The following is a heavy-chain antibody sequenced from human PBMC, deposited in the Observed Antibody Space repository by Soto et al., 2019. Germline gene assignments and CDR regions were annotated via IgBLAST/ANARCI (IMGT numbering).Heavy chain of an antibody. V-gene: IGHV4-39*01. CDR3: ARHYGRLYYYYYMDV. Sequence: QLQLQESGPGLVKPSETLSLTCTVSGGSISSSSYYWGWIRQPPGKGLEWIGSIYYSGSTYYNPSLKCRVTISVDTSKNQFSLKLSSVTAADTAVYYCARHYGRLYYYYYMDVWGKGTTVTVSS. CDR2: IYYSGST. D-gene: IGHD3-16*01. CDR1: GGSISSSSYY. J-gene: IGHJ6*03.